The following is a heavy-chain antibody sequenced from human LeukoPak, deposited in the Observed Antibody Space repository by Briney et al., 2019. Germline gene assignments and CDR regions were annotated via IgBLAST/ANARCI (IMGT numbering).Heavy chain of an antibody. D-gene: IGHD2-2*01. J-gene: IGHJ5*02. V-gene: IGHV4-39*07. CDR3: ARDCLPFVVVPAAPLGFDP. CDR2: MYYSGST. CDR1: GGSISSSSYY. Sequence: SETLSLTCTLPGGSISSSSYYWGWIRQPPGKWMECIGSMYYSGSTYYNPSLKSRVTISVDTSKNQFSLKLSSVTAADTAVYYCARDCLPFVVVPAAPLGFDPWGQGTLVTVSS.